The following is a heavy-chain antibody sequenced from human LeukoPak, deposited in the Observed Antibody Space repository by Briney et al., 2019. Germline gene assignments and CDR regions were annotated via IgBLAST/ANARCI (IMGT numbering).Heavy chain of an antibody. CDR1: GYTFTSYD. V-gene: IGHV1-8*01. J-gene: IGHJ6*02. D-gene: IGHD3-16*01. Sequence: ASVKASCKASGYTFTSYDINWVRQATGQGLEWMGWMNPNSGNTGYAQKFQGRVTMTRNTSISTAYMELSSLRSEDTAVYYCAKGELPQYGMDVWGQGTTVTVSS. CDR2: MNPNSGNT. CDR3: AKGELPQYGMDV.